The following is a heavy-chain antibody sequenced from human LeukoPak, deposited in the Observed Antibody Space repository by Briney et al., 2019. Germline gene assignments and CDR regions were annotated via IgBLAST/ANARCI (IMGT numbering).Heavy chain of an antibody. V-gene: IGHV3-21*01. D-gene: IGHD6-13*01. Sequence: PGGSLRLSCAASGFTFSSYSMNWVRQAPGKGLEWVSSISSSSSYIYYADSVKGRFTISRDNARNSLYLQMNSLRAEDTAVYYCAAGIAATLDYWGQGTLVTVSS. CDR2: ISSSSSYI. CDR1: GFTFSSYS. CDR3: AAGIAATLDY. J-gene: IGHJ4*02.